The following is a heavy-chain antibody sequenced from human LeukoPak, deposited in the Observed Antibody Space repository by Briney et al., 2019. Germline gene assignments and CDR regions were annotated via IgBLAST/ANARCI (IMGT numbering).Heavy chain of an antibody. CDR1: GFTFGSYA. D-gene: IGHD3-3*01. Sequence: GGSLRLSCEASGFTFGSYAMSWVRQAPGKGLEWVSALSGSGDSTYYADSVKGRFTISRDNSKNTLYLQMNSLRAEDTAVYYCAKDRSYDFWSGYYPADYWGQGTLVTVSS. CDR2: LSGSGDST. V-gene: IGHV3-23*01. CDR3: AKDRSYDFWSGYYPADY. J-gene: IGHJ4*02.